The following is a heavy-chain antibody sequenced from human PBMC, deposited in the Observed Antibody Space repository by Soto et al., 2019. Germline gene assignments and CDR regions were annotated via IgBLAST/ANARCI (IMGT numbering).Heavy chain of an antibody. Sequence: EVQLVESGGGLVKPGGSLRLSCAASGFSFTNAWMSWVRQAPGKGLEWVGRIKSKIDGGTTDFSAPVKGRFTISRDDSKDTLYLQINSLKSEDTAVYYCTTEATQRFCDGGPCYTLQTKIHDSWGQGTLVTVSS. V-gene: IGHV3-15*01. CDR2: IKSKIDGGTT. D-gene: IGHD2-15*01. CDR1: GFSFTNAW. CDR3: TTEATQRFCDGGPCYTLQTKIHDS. J-gene: IGHJ4*02.